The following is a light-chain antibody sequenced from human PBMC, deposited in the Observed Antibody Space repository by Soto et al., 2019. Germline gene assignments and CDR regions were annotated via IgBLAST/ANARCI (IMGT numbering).Light chain of an antibody. J-gene: IGLJ2*01. CDR3: AAWDDSLVG. CDR1: SSNIGSAY. V-gene: IGLV1-47*01. Sequence: QSVLTQPPSASGTPGQTVTISCSGSSSNIGSAYIYWYQHLPGTAPKLLIYRNNQRPSGVPDRFSASKSGTSASLAISGLRSEDDADYYCAAWDDSLVGFGGGTQLTVL. CDR2: RNN.